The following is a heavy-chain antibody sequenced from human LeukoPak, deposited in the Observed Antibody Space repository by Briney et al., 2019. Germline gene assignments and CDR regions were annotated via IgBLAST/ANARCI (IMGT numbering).Heavy chain of an antibody. CDR1: GFTFSSYW. CDR3: ARAEGYGGELDS. V-gene: IGHV3-30*13. CDR2: IPYDGSNK. J-gene: IGHJ4*02. Sequence: PGGSLRLSCAASGFTFSSYWMHWVRQAPGKGLEWVAVIPYDGSNKYYADSVKGRFTISRENSKNRLYLQMNSLRAEDTAVYYCARAEGYGGELDSWGQGTLVTVSS. D-gene: IGHD4-23*01.